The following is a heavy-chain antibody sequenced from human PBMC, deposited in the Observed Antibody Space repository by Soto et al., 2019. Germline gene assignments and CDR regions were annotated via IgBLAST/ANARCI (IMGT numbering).Heavy chain of an antibody. CDR2: IYKSTTT. CDR3: ARGRYCLTGRCFPNWFDS. V-gene: IGHV4-30-4*01. D-gene: IGHD2-15*01. CDR1: GDSISTVDYF. Sequence: SETLSLTCSVSGDSISTVDYFWAWIRQPPGQALEYIGYIYKSTTTYYNPSFESRVAISLDTSKSQFSLNVTSVTAADTAVYFCARGRYCLTGRCFPNWFDSWGQGTLVTVSS. J-gene: IGHJ5*01.